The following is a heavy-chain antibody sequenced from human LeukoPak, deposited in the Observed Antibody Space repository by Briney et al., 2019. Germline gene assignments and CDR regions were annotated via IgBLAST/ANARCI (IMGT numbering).Heavy chain of an antibody. CDR3: ARDRGYPLTFDY. V-gene: IGHV3-74*01. D-gene: IGHD3-22*01. CDR2: INSDGRRT. CDR1: GFTFSSYW. J-gene: IGHJ4*02. Sequence: GGSLRLSCAASGFTFSSYWMHWFRQAPGEGLVWGSGINSDGRRTSYADSVKGRFTISRDNAKNTLYLQMNSLRAEDTAVYYCARDRGYPLTFDYWGQGTLVTVSS.